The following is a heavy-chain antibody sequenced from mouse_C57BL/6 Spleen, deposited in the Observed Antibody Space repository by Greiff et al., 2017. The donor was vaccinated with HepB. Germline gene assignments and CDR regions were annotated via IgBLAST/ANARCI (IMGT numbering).Heavy chain of an antibody. Sequence: VQLQQSGAELARPGASVKMSCKASGYTFTSYTMHWVKQRPGQGLEWIGYINPSSGYTKYNQKFKDKATLTADKSSSTAYMQLSSLTSEDSAVYYCAREGFTTVVATPFAYWGQGTLVTVSA. D-gene: IGHD1-1*01. J-gene: IGHJ3*01. CDR1: GYTFTSYT. CDR2: INPSSGYT. V-gene: IGHV1-4*01. CDR3: AREGFTTVVATPFAY.